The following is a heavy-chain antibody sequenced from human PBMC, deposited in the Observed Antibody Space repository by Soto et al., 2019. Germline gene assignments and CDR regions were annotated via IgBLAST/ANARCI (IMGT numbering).Heavy chain of an antibody. Sequence: DTLSLTCTFSVASISCFYWSWMRKSAGKGLEWIGRIYATGTTDYNPSLKSRVMMSVDTSKKQFSLKLRPVTAADTAVYYCVRDGTKTLRDWFDPWGQGISVTVSS. D-gene: IGHD1-1*01. V-gene: IGHV4-4*07. CDR2: IYATGTT. J-gene: IGHJ5*02. CDR3: VRDGTKTLRDWFDP. CDR1: VASISCFY.